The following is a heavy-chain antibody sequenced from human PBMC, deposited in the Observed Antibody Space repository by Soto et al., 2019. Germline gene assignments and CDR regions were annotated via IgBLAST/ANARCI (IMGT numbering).Heavy chain of an antibody. CDR3: ASAGTNRKAGAGTYFYDSSGYCLTWFDP. D-gene: IGHD3-22*01. V-gene: IGHV4-59*01. Sequence: SETLSLTCTVSGGSISSYYWSWIRQPPGKGMEWIGYIYYSGSTNYNPSLKSRVTISVDPSKNQFSLKLSSVTAADTAVYYCASAGTNRKAGAGTYFYDSSGYCLTWFDPWGQGTLVTVSS. CDR2: IYYSGST. J-gene: IGHJ5*02. CDR1: GGSISSYY.